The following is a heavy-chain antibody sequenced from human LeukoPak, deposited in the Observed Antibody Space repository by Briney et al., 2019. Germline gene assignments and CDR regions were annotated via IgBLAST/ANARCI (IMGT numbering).Heavy chain of an antibody. D-gene: IGHD3-9*01. CDR1: GGSISSGDYY. CDR3: ARERESNLTGYYPSYFDY. Sequence: PSQTLSLTCTVSGGSISSGDYYWSWIRQPPGKGLELIGYIYYSGSTYYNPSLKSRVTISVDTSKNQLSLKLSSVTAADTAVYYCARERESNLTGYYPSYFDYWGQGTLVTVSS. CDR2: IYYSGST. J-gene: IGHJ4*02. V-gene: IGHV4-30-4*01.